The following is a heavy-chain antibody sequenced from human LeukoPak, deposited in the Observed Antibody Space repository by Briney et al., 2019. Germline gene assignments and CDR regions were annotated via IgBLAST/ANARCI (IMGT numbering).Heavy chain of an antibody. CDR3: AAYVYSGYDSFDI. V-gene: IGHV5-51*01. CDR1: GYSFTSYW. D-gene: IGHD3-22*01. J-gene: IGHJ3*02. CDR2: MYPGDSDT. Sequence: PGESLKISCKGSGYSFTSYWIGWVRQMPGQGLEWMGVMYPGDSDTKYNPSFQGQVTISADNSISTAYLQWGSPKASDTAMYYCAAYVYSGYDSFDIWGQGTMVTVSS.